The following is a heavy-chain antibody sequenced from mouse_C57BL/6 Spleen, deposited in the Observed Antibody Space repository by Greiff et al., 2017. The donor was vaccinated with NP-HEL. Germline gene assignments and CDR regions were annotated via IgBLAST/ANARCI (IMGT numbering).Heavy chain of an antibody. CDR2: IHPNSGST. D-gene: IGHD4-1*01. CDR1: GYTFTSYW. V-gene: IGHV1-64*01. J-gene: IGHJ3*01. CDR3: ARSPDRGPGAY. Sequence: VQLQQSGAELVKPGASVKLSCKASGYTFTSYWMHWVKQRPGQGLEWIGMIHPNSGSTNYNEKFKSKATLTVDKSSSTAYMQLSSLTSEDSAVYYCARSPDRGPGAYWGQGTLVTVSA.